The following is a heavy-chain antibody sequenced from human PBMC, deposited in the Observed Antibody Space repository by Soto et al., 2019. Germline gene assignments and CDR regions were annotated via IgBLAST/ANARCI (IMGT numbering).Heavy chain of an antibody. J-gene: IGHJ4*02. Sequence: GASVKVSCKASGYTFTSYAMHWVRQAPGQRLEWMGWINAGNGNTKYSQKFQGRVTITRDTSASTAYMELSSLRSEDTAVYYCAKPPFDYDSSGYYDYWGQGTLVTVSS. D-gene: IGHD3-22*01. CDR3: AKPPFDYDSSGYYDY. CDR1: GYTFTSYA. V-gene: IGHV1-3*01. CDR2: INAGNGNT.